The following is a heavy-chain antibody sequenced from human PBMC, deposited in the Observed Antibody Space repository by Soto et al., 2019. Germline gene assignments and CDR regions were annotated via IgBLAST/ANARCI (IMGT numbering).Heavy chain of an antibody. V-gene: IGHV4-61*01. D-gene: IGHD3-10*01. Sequence: PSETLSLTCTVSGASLTSGTFYWSWFRQPPGKGLELIGYVYHTGDTKYNPSLQSRVTISLDTSKNQFSLKLKSVTAADTAIYHCAREITLWGQGALVTVSS. J-gene: IGHJ4*02. CDR3: AREITL. CDR1: GASLTSGTFY. CDR2: VYHTGDT.